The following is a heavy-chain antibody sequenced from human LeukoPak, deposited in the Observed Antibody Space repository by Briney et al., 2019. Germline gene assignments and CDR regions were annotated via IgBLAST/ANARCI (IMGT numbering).Heavy chain of an antibody. CDR2: VHSSGST. D-gene: IGHD3-10*01. Sequence: TETLALTCTVSGARMGSFYWSWIRQPAGKGLEWIGRVHSSGSTNYIPSIKSRVTMSVDTSKNQFSLKLNTVTAADTAMYYCAREAVDYGSGSHDYWGQGILVTVSS. CDR3: AREAVDYGSGSHDY. CDR1: GARMGSFY. V-gene: IGHV4-4*07. J-gene: IGHJ4*02.